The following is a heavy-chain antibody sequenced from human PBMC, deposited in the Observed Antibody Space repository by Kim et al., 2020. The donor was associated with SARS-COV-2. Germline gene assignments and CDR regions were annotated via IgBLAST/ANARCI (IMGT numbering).Heavy chain of an antibody. V-gene: IGHV1-3*01. J-gene: IGHJ5*02. Sequence: SQNFQDRVTITRDTSASTVYMELSSLRSEDTAVYYCARAGSGYGHNWFDPWGRGTLVTVSS. D-gene: IGHD5-12*01. CDR3: ARAGSGYGHNWFDP.